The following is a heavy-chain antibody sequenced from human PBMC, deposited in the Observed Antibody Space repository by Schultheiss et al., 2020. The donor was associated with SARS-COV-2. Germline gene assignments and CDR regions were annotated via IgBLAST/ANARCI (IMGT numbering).Heavy chain of an antibody. CDR2: IYYSGST. Sequence: SETLSLTCTVSGGSVSSGSYYWSWIRQPPGKGLEWIGYIYYSGSTYYNPSLKSRVTISVDTSKNQFSLKLSSVTAADTAVYYCARSRPYSSGWYSEDGVFDYWGQGTLVTVSS. CDR3: ARSRPYSSGWYSEDGVFDY. CDR1: GGSVSSGSYY. V-gene: IGHV4-31*03. D-gene: IGHD6-19*01. J-gene: IGHJ4*02.